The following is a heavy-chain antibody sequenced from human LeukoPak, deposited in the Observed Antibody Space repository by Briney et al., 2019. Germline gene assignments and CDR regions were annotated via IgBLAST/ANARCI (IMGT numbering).Heavy chain of an antibody. J-gene: IGHJ4*02. Sequence: GGSLRLSCAASGFTFSSYAMSWVRQAPGKGLEWVSAISGSGGNTYYTDSVKGRFTISRDNSKNTLFLQVNSLRAEDTAVYYCAKDRITYDYLDFWGQGTLVTVSS. CDR2: ISGSGGNT. CDR1: GFTFSSYA. V-gene: IGHV3-23*01. CDR3: AKDRITYDYLDF. D-gene: IGHD3-22*01.